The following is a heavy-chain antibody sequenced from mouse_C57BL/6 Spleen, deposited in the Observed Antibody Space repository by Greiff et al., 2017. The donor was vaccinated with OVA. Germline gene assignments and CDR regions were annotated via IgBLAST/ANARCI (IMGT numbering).Heavy chain of an antibody. CDR3: ARGDYDVPWFAY. CDR2: ISYDGSN. V-gene: IGHV3-6*01. CDR1: GYSITSGYY. D-gene: IGHD2-4*01. Sequence: EVKLEESGPGLVKPSQSLSLTCSVTGYSITSGYYWNWIRQFPGNKLEWMGYISYDGSNNYNPSLKNRISITRDTSKNQFFLKLNSVTTEDTATYYCARGDYDVPWFAYWGQGTLVTVSA. J-gene: IGHJ3*01.